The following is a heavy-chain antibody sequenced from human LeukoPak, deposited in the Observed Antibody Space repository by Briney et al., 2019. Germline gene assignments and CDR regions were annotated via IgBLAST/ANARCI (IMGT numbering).Heavy chain of an antibody. J-gene: IGHJ4*02. D-gene: IGHD2-2*01. CDR2: IKQDGSEK. V-gene: IGHV3-7*01. Sequence: GGSLRLSCAASGFTFSNYWMSWVRQAPGKGLEWVANIKQDGSEKYYGDSVKGRFTISRDNAKNSLYVQMNSLRAEDTAVYYCARGETYCSSSSCFFTKWGQGTLVTVSS. CDR1: GFTFSNYW. CDR3: ARGETYCSSSSCFFTK.